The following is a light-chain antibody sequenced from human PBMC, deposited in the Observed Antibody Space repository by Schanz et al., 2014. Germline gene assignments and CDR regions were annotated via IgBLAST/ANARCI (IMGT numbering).Light chain of an antibody. Sequence: EIVLTQSPGTLSLSPGERATLSCRASQSVSSSYLAWYQQKPGQAPRLLIYDASNRATGIPARFSGSGSGTDFTLTISSLEPEDFAVYYCQQRSNWPPEGTFGQGTKVEIK. CDR1: QSVSSSY. V-gene: IGKV3D-20*02. J-gene: IGKJ1*01. CDR3: QQRSNWPPEGT. CDR2: DAS.